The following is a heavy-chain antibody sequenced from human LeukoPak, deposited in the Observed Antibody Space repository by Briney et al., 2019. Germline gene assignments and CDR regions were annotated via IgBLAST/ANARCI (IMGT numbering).Heavy chain of an antibody. V-gene: IGHV3-23*01. J-gene: IGHJ6*03. CDR1: GFTFSSYW. Sequence: GGSLRLSCAASGFTFSSYWMSWVRQAPGKGLEWVSAISGSGGSTYYADSVKGRFTISRDNSKNTLYLQMNSLRVEDTAVYYCARSLRVRGVPDYMDVWGKGTTVTISS. D-gene: IGHD3-10*01. CDR2: ISGSGGST. CDR3: ARSLRVRGVPDYMDV.